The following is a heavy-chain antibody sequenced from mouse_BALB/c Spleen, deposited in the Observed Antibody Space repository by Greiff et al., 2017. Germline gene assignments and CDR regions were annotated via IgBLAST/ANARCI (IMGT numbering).Heavy chain of an antibody. D-gene: IGHD1-1*01. CDR2: INPYNDGT. CDR1: GYTFTSYV. V-gene: IGHV1-14*01. CDR3: ARYYYGSSYGYYFDY. J-gene: IGHJ2*01. Sequence: EVKLQESGPELVKPGASVKMSCKASGYTFTSYVMHWVKQKPGQGLEWIGYINPYNDGTKYNEKFKGKATLTSDKSSSTAYMELSSLTSEDSAVYYCARYYYGSSYGYYFDYWGQGTTLTVSS.